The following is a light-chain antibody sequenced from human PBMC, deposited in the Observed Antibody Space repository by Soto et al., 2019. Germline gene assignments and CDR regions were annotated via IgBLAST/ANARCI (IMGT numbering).Light chain of an antibody. Sequence: QSALAQPRSVSGSPGQSVTLSCTGTSSDVGGYDFVSWYQQYPSKAPKLIIFDVTERTSGVPDRFSGSKSGTSASLTISGLPADDEADYYCSSYAGSYILGVFGGGTKLTVL. CDR3: SSYAGSYILGV. CDR1: SSDVGGYDF. CDR2: DVT. V-gene: IGLV2-11*01. J-gene: IGLJ3*02.